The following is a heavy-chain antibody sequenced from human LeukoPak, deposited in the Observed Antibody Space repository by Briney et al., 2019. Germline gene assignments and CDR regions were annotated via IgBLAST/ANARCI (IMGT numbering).Heavy chain of an antibody. J-gene: IGHJ4*02. CDR3: TRGIRWELLFNF. D-gene: IGHD1-26*01. Sequence: AGGSLRLSCAASGLTFSDYSMNWVRQAPGKGLEWISYMSSSSNTIHYADSVKGRFTISRDNAKNSLILQMDSLRDEDTAVYYCTRGIRWELLFNFWGQGSLVIVSS. CDR1: GLTFSDYS. CDR2: MSSSSNTI. V-gene: IGHV3-48*02.